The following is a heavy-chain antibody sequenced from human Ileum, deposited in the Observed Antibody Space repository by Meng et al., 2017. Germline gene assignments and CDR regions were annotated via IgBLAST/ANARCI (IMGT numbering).Heavy chain of an antibody. Sequence: ASVKVSCKTSGYTFTGYYIHWVRQAPGHGLEWMGLINPSTGITLYSRKFEGRVTITGDRSITTAYLDLKRLTSDDTAIYYCARVASTNSPADFWGQGTL. CDR3: ARVASTNSPADF. J-gene: IGHJ4*02. CDR2: INPSTGIT. V-gene: IGHV1-2*02. D-gene: IGHD2-2*01. CDR1: GYTFTGYY.